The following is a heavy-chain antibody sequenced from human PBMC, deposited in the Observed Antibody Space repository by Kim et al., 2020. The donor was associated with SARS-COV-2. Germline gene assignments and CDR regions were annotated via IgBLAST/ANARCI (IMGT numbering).Heavy chain of an antibody. J-gene: IGHJ4*02. V-gene: IGHV1-8*01. D-gene: IGHD3-10*01. CDR3: AIFGNYYGSGSYNY. Sequence: ASVKVSCKASGYTFTSYDINWVRQATGQGLEWMGWMNPNSGNTGYAQKFQGRVTMTRNTSISTAYMELSSLRSEDTAVYYCAIFGNYYGSGSYNYWGQGTLVTVSS. CDR2: MNPNSGNT. CDR1: GYTFTSYD.